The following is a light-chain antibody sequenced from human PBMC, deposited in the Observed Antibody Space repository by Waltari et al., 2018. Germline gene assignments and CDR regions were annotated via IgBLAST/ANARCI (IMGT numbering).Light chain of an antibody. CDR3: QSYDSSLSGWV. CDR2: CNT. V-gene: IGLV1-40*01. J-gene: IGLJ3*02. CDR1: SSNIGAGYD. Sequence: QSVLTQPPSVSGAPGQRVTISCTGSSSNIGAGYDVHWYLQLPGTAPKLLIYCNTNRPSGVPDRFSGSKSGTSASLAITGLQADDEADYYCQSYDSSLSGWVFGGGTKLTVL.